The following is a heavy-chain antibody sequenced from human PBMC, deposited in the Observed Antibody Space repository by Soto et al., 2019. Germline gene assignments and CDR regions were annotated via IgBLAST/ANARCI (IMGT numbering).Heavy chain of an antibody. Sequence: SSVTLSLTCTVSGGSISSYYWSWIRQPPRKGLEWIGYIYYSGSTNYNPSLKSRVTISVDTSKNQFSLKLSSVTAADTAVYYCAAGPNYYYYYMDVWGKGTTVTVSS. CDR2: IYYSGST. CDR1: GGSISSYY. V-gene: IGHV4-59*01. CDR3: AAGPNYYYYYMDV. J-gene: IGHJ6*03.